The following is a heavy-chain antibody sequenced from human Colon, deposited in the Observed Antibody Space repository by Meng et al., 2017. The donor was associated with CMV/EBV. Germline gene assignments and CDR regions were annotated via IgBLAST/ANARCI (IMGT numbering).Heavy chain of an antibody. Sequence: RSGAGVKGPGPSRKVPCKTSAYTFRDAYMHWMRQAPGQGLERMGWIRSDGSATNYAQKFRGRVTMTRDASVSTAYMELSGLTSDDTAVYFCVRSSGWSLFDSWGPGALVTVSS. V-gene: IGHV1-2*02. J-gene: IGHJ4*02. D-gene: IGHD6-19*01. CDR2: IRSDGSAT. CDR1: AYTFRDAY. CDR3: VRSSGWSLFDS.